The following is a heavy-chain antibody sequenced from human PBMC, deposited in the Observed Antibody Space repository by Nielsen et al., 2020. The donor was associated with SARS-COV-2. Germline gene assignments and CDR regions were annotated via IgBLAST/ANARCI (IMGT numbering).Heavy chain of an antibody. CDR2: ISSSSSTI. D-gene: IGHD2-15*01. CDR3: TRAYIVVVVAATAPSCFDY. Sequence: VRQMPGKGLEWVSYISSSSSTIYYADSVKGRFTISRDNAKNSLYLQMNSLRAEDTAVYYCTRAYIVVVVAATAPSCFDYWGQGTLVTVSS. V-gene: IGHV3-48*01. J-gene: IGHJ4*02.